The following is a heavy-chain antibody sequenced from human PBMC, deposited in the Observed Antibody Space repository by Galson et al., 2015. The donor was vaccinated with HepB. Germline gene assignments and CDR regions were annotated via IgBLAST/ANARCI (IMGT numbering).Heavy chain of an antibody. V-gene: IGHV4-34*01. Sequence: ETLSLTCAVYGGSFSGYYWSWIRQPPGKGLEWIGEINQSGSTNYNPSLKSRVTISIDTSKNQFSLKLSSVTAADTAVYYCAGVPAYYYFYYMDIWGKGTTVTVSS. CDR2: INQSGST. CDR1: GGSFSGYY. CDR3: AGVPAYYYFYYMDI. J-gene: IGHJ6*03. D-gene: IGHD2-2*01.